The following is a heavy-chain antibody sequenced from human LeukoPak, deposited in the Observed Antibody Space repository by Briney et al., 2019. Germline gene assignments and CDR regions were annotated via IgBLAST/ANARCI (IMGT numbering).Heavy chain of an antibody. CDR2: IIPIFGTA. V-gene: IGHV1-69*05. CDR3: ARDTRSGSYTTSLRAFDI. Sequence: SVKVSCKASGGTFSSYAISWVRQAPGQGLEWMGGIIPIFGTANYAKKFQGRVTITTDESTSTAYMELSSLRSEDTAVYYCARDTRSGSYTTSLRAFDIWGQGTMVTVSS. J-gene: IGHJ3*02. CDR1: GGTFSSYA. D-gene: IGHD1-26*01.